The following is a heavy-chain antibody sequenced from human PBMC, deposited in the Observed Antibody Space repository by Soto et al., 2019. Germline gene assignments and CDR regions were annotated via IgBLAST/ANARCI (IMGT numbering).Heavy chain of an antibody. D-gene: IGHD3-22*01. Sequence: ASVKVSCKVSGYTLTELSMHWVRQAPGKGLEWMGGFDPEDGETIYAQKFQGRVTMTEDPSTDTAYMELSSLGSEDTAVYYCATFPLYYYDSSGSHDYWGQGTLVTVSS. J-gene: IGHJ4*02. V-gene: IGHV1-24*01. CDR1: GYTLTELS. CDR2: FDPEDGET. CDR3: ATFPLYYYDSSGSHDY.